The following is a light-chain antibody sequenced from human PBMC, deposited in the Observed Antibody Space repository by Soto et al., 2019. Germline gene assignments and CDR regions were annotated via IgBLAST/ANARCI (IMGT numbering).Light chain of an antibody. J-gene: IGKJ5*01. CDR1: QSVSSSY. CDR2: GAS. CDR3: QQYGSSII. V-gene: IGKV3-20*01. Sequence: EIVLTQSPCTLSLSPGERATLSCRASQSVSSSYLAWYQQKPGQAPRLLIYGASSRATGIPDRFSGSGSGTDFTLTISRLEPEDFAVYYCQQYGSSIIFGQGTRLEIK.